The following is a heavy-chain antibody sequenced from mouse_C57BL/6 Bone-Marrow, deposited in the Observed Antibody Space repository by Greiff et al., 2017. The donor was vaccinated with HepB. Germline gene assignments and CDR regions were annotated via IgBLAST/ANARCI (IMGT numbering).Heavy chain of an antibody. Sequence: EVKLVESGGGLVQPKGSLKLSCAASGFSFNTYAMTWVRQAPGKGLEWVARIRSKSNNYATYYADSVKDRFTISRDDSESMLYLQMNNLKTEDTAMYYCGREEYGDDDGSWFAYWGQGTLGTVSA. CDR1: GFSFNTYA. V-gene: IGHV10-1*01. D-gene: IGHD2-2*01. J-gene: IGHJ3*01. CDR2: IRSKSNNYAT. CDR3: GREEYGDDDGSWFAY.